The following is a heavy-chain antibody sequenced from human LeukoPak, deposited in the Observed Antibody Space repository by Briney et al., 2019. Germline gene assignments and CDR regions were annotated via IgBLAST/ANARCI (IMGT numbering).Heavy chain of an antibody. Sequence: PSETLSLTCAVYGASFSGYYWPWIRQPPGKGLEWIGEVNHSGTTNYNPSLKSRVTISVDTSKNQFSLKLSSVTAADTAVYYCARDRGLDFDYWGQGTLVTVSS. CDR1: GASFSGYY. V-gene: IGHV4-34*01. J-gene: IGHJ4*02. CDR3: ARDRGLDFDY. CDR2: VNHSGTT.